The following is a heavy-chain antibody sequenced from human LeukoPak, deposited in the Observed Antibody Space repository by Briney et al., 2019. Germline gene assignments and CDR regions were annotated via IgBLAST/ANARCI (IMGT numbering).Heavy chain of an antibody. CDR1: GYTFTSYG. CDR3: ARDPPRCSGGSCYSGEYFQH. V-gene: IGHV1-18*01. J-gene: IGHJ1*01. D-gene: IGHD2-15*01. Sequence: ASVKVSCQASGYTFTSYGISWVRPAPGQGLEWMGWISAYNGNTNYARKLQGRVTMTTDTTTSTAYMGLRSLRSDDTAVYYCARDPPRCSGGSCYSGEYFQHWGQGTLVTVSS. CDR2: ISAYNGNT.